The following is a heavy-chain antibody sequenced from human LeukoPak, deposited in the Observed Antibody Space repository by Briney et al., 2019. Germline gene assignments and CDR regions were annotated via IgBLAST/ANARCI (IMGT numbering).Heavy chain of an antibody. CDR3: ARTAYYGDLLFDY. Sequence: GGSLRLSCAASGFTVSSNYMSWVRQAPGKGLEWVSSISSSSSYIYYADSVKGRFTISRDNAKNSLYLQMNSLRAEDTAVYYCARTAYYGDLLFDYWGQGTLVTVSS. CDR1: GFTVSSNY. J-gene: IGHJ4*02. D-gene: IGHD4-17*01. V-gene: IGHV3-21*01. CDR2: ISSSSSYI.